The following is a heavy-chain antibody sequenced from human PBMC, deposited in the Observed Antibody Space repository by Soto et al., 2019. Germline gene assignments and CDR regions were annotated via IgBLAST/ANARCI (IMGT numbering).Heavy chain of an antibody. CDR1: GFTFSTSW. CDR3: ARDRGPNTFDY. Sequence: EVQLVESGGGLVQPGGSLRLSCVASGFTFSTSWMTWVRQAPGKGLEWVANIKEDGSQTYYLDSVKGRFTASKDNAKNSLYLQIDSLRPDDTAVYYCARDRGPNTFDYWGQGTLVIVSS. J-gene: IGHJ4*02. V-gene: IGHV3-7*01. CDR2: IKEDGSQT.